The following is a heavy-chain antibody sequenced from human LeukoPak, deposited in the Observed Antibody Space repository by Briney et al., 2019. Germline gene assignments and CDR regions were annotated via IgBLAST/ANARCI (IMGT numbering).Heavy chain of an antibody. CDR3: ARDRLFMITFGGAAQQFDY. D-gene: IGHD3-16*01. CDR2: IKQDGSEK. J-gene: IGHJ4*02. CDR1: GFTFSSYW. Sequence: TGGSLRLSCATSGFTFSSYWMSWVRQAPGKGLEWVANIKQDGSEKYYVDSVKGRFTISRDNAKNSLYLQMNSLRAEDTAVYYCARDRLFMITFGGAAQQFDYWGRGTLVTVSS. V-gene: IGHV3-7*01.